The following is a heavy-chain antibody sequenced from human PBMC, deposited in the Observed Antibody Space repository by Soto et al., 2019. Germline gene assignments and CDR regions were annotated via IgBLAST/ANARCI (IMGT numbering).Heavy chain of an antibody. V-gene: IGHV3-23*01. CDR3: AKRGVYKPDY. CDR2: ISGSGGNT. J-gene: IGHJ4*02. CDR1: GFTFASYT. Sequence: GGSLRLSCSASGFTFASYTMNWVRQAPGKGLECVSSISGSGGNTYYADSVKGRFTISRDNSKNTLYLQMTSLRVDDTAVYYCAKRGVYKPDYWGQGTILTVYS. D-gene: IGHD1-1*01.